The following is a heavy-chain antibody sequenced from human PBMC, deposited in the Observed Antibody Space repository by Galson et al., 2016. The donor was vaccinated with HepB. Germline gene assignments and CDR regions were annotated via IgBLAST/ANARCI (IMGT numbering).Heavy chain of an antibody. CDR3: AREAGDFNTGHIYLDY. J-gene: IGHJ4*02. D-gene: IGHD2-21*02. Sequence: SLRLSCAASGFTFLDHGMDWVRQAPGKGLEWVSSVNWNGASKAYADSVKGRFTISRYNAKNSLSLQMNSLRAEDTALYFCAREAGDFNTGHIYLDYWGQGTLVTASS. CDR2: VNWNGASK. V-gene: IGHV3-20*04. CDR1: GFTFLDHG.